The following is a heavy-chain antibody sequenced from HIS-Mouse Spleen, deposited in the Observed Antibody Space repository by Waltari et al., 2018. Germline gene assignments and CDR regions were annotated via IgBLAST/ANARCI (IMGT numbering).Heavy chain of an antibody. J-gene: IGHJ4*02. V-gene: IGHV4-34*01. CDR2: INHRGSN. Sequence: QLLLQQWGAGLLKPSETLCLTCAVYVGCFSGYYWSWSRQPPGKGLEWIGEINHRGSNNYNPSLKSRVTISVDTSKNQFSLKLSSVTAADTAVYYCARGKLGIGDYWGQGTLVTVSS. CDR3: ARGKLGIGDY. D-gene: IGHD7-27*01. CDR1: VGCFSGYY.